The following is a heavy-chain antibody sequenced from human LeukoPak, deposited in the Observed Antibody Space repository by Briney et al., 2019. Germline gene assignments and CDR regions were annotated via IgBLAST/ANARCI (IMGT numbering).Heavy chain of an antibody. CDR1: GGSISTYH. J-gene: IGHJ4*02. CDR2: IYYSGST. D-gene: IGHD3-22*01. V-gene: IGHV4-59*01. CDR3: ARVVRMYYYDSSDSPDYFDY. Sequence: SETLSLTCTVSGGSISTYHWSWIRQPPGKGLEWIGYIYYSGSTNYNPSLKSRVSISVDTSKNQFSLKLSSVTAADTAVYYCARVVRMYYYDSSDSPDYFDYWGQGTLVTVSS.